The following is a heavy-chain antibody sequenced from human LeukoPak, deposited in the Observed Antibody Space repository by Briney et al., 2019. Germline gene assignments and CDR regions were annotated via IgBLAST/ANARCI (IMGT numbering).Heavy chain of an antibody. D-gene: IGHD1-26*01. V-gene: IGHV4-34*01. CDR3: ARDERGSYA. Sequence: SETLSLTCAVYGGSFSGYYWSWIRQPPGKGLEWIGEINHSGSTNYNPSLKSRVTISVDKSKNQFSLKLSSVTAADTAVYYCARDERGSYAWGQGTLVTVSS. CDR1: GGSFSGYY. CDR2: INHSGST. J-gene: IGHJ5*02.